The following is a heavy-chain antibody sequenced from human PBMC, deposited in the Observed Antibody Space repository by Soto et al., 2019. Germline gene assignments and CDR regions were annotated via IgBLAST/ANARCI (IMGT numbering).Heavy chain of an antibody. Sequence: EMQLLESGGGLVQPGGSRRLSCAASGFSFSNYAMSWVRQAPGKGLEWVSAISANGGTTYYADSVKCRFIISRDNSRNTLLLQMNSQGVVGTAIHYGSEVPLAQGTGWYADYCGRGTLVTVSS. CDR2: ISANGGTT. V-gene: IGHV3-23*01. CDR1: GFSFSNYA. J-gene: IGHJ4*02. D-gene: IGHD6-19*01. CDR3: SEVPLAQGTGWYADY.